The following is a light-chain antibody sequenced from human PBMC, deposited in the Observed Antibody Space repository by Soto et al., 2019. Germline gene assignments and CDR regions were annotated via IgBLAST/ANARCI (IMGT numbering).Light chain of an antibody. V-gene: IGLV2-14*01. J-gene: IGLJ1*01. CDR2: EVS. CDR1: SSDVGAFNH. Sequence: QSALTQPASVSGSPGQSITISCTATSSDVGAFNHVSWYQQYPGKAPKLIISEVSNRPSGLSNRFSGSKSGNTASLTISGLQAEDEADYYCSSYTTSSTYVFGTGTKVTVL. CDR3: SSYTTSSTYV.